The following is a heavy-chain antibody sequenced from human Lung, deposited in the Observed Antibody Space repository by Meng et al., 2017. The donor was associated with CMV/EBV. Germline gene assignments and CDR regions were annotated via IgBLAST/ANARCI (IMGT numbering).Heavy chain of an antibody. J-gene: IGHJ6*04. CDR3: ARDLRPSGGGMDV. CDR1: GFSVNSNF. CDR2: IYTGGIT. V-gene: IGHV3-53*01. Sequence: GESXKISCAASGFSVNSNFMNWVRQAPGKGLEWVSVIYTGGITYYADSVKGRFTISRDNSKNTVHLQMNNLRPGDTAVYYCARDLRPSGGGMDVWGKGTTVTVSS. D-gene: IGHD2-8*02.